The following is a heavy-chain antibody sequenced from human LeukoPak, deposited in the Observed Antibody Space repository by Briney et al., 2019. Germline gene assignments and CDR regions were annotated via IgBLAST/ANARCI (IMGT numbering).Heavy chain of an antibody. V-gene: IGHV5-51*01. CDR1: GYSFTSYW. D-gene: IGHD5-18*01. CDR3: ARRGEAMDPFDY. J-gene: IGHJ4*02. CDR2: IYPGDSDT. Sequence: GESLKISCKDSGYSFTSYWIGWVRQMPGKGLEWMGIIYPGDSDTRYSPSFQGQVTISADKSINTAYLQWSSLKGSDTAIYYCARRGEAMDPFDYWGQGTLVTVPS.